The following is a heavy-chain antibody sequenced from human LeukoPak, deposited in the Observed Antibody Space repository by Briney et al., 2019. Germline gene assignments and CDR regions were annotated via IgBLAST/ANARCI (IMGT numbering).Heavy chain of an antibody. CDR1: GGTFSSYA. J-gene: IGHJ4*02. V-gene: IGHV1-69*04. CDR3: AKAVAGTGYYFDY. Sequence: GASVKVSCKASGGTFSSYAISWVRQAPGQGLEWMGRIIPILGIANYAQKFQGRVTITADKSTSTAYMELSSLRAEDTAVYYCAKAVAGTGYYFDYWGQGILVTVSS. CDR2: IIPILGIA. D-gene: IGHD6-19*01.